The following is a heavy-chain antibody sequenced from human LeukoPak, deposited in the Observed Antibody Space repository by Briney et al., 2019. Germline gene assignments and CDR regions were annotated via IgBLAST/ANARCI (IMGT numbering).Heavy chain of an antibody. CDR3: ARAAYSSSWTRTYYYYYYMDV. D-gene: IGHD6-13*01. Sequence: SETLSLTCAVYGGSFSGYYWSWIRQPPGKGLEWIGEINHSGSTNYNPSLKSRVTISVDTSKNQFSLKLSSVTAADTAVYYCARAAYSSSWTRTYYYYYYMDVWGKGTTVTVSS. CDR2: INHSGST. J-gene: IGHJ6*03. V-gene: IGHV4-34*01. CDR1: GGSFSGYY.